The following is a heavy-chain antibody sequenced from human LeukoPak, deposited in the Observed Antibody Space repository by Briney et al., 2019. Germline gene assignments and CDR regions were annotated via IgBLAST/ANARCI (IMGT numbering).Heavy chain of an antibody. CDR2: ISYDGSNK. D-gene: IGHD6-19*01. V-gene: IGHV3-30*18. Sequence: PGRSLRLSCAASGFTFSSYGMHWARQAPGKGLEWVAIISYDGSNKYYADSVQGRFTISRDNSKNTLYLQMNSLRAEDTAVYYCAKDLGGGSGCYDLWGRGTLVTVSS. J-gene: IGHJ2*01. CDR3: AKDLGGGSGCYDL. CDR1: GFTFSSYG.